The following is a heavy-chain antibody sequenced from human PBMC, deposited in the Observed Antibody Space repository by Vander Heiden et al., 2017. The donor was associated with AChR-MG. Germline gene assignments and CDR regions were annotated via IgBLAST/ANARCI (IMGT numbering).Heavy chain of an antibody. CDR2: IYPRDFEI. CDR1: GYSFSSYW. J-gene: IGHJ6*03. D-gene: IGHD1-1*01. Sequence: EVQLVPSGAEVKKAGEALKISCTGSGYSFSSYWIGWVRQKPGKGLGWSAIIYPRDFEIRYNPSFEGQVTISADKFASTAYLQWSSLKASDTAIYFCARQGGRNGAPYYYYFMDVWGNGTAVSVSS. V-gene: IGHV5-51*01. CDR3: ARQGGRNGAPYYYYFMDV.